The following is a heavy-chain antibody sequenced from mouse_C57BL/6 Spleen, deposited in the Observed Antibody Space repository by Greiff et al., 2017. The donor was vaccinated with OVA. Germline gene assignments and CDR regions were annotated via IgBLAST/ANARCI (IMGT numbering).Heavy chain of an antibody. J-gene: IGHJ3*01. CDR1: GYTFTSYW. CDR2: INPSNGGT. V-gene: IGHV1-53*01. Sequence: QVQLQQPGTELVKPGASVKLSCKASGYTFTSYWMTWVKQRPGQGLEWIGNINPSNGGTNYNEKFKSKATLTVDKSSSTAYMQLSILTSEDSAVYYCASSAAQVPWFAYWGQGTPVTVSA. CDR3: ASSAAQVPWFAY. D-gene: IGHD3-2*02.